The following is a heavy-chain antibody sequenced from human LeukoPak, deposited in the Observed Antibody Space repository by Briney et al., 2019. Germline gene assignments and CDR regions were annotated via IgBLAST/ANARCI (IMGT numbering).Heavy chain of an antibody. V-gene: IGHV3-9*01. J-gene: IGHJ3*02. CDR2: ITWNSGTI. D-gene: IGHD1-7*01. Sequence: GRSLRLSCAASGFTFDDYATHWVRQGPGKGLEWVSGITWNSGTIGYADSVKGRFTISRDNAKNSLYLQMNSLRAEDTALYYCAKDVTGTGAFDIWGQGTMVTVSS. CDR1: GFTFDDYA. CDR3: AKDVTGTGAFDI.